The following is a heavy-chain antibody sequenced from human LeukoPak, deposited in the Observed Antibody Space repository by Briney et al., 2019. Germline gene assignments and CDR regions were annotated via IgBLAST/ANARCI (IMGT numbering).Heavy chain of an antibody. Sequence: SETLSLTCTVSGDSINSGNNYWSWIRQPAGKGPEWIGHIYSSGTTNYNPSLKSRVTMSVDTSKNQFSLKLSSVTAADTAVYYCARGMSRNYYGSGANWFDPWGQGTLVTVSS. V-gene: IGHV4-61*09. CDR3: ARGMSRNYYGSGANWFDP. D-gene: IGHD3-10*01. CDR1: GDSINSGNNY. CDR2: IYSSGTT. J-gene: IGHJ5*02.